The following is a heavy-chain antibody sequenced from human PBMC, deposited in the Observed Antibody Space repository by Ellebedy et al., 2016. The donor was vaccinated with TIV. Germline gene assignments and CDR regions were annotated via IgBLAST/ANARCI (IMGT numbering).Heavy chain of an antibody. Sequence: ASVKVSCKASGFTFTSFGISWVRQAPGQGLEWMGWISVYNGHTNYAQNLQGRVTVTTDTSTSTAYMDLRSLRPDDTAVYYCARVGWGYSGGEDFWGQGTLVTVSS. CDR1: GFTFTSFG. V-gene: IGHV1-18*04. CDR3: ARVGWGYSGGEDF. CDR2: ISVYNGHT. D-gene: IGHD5-12*01. J-gene: IGHJ4*02.